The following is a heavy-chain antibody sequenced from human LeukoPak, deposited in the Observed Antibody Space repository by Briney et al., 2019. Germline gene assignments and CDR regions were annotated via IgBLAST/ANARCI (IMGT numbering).Heavy chain of an antibody. J-gene: IGHJ3*02. CDR1: GFTFSSYG. CDR2: IWYDGGNK. V-gene: IGHV3-33*01. Sequence: GRSLRLSCAASGFTFSSYGMHWVRQAPGKGLEWVAVIWYDGGNKYYADSVKGRFTISRDNSKNTLYLQMNSLRAEDTAVYYCARGGHLYDAFDIWGQGTMVTVSS. CDR3: ARGGHLYDAFDI.